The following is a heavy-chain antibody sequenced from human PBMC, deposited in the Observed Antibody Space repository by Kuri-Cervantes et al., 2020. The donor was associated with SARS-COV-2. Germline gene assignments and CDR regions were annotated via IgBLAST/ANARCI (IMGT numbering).Heavy chain of an antibody. V-gene: IGHV3-30*03. Sequence: GESLKISCAASGFNFNNYGMNWVRQAPGKGLEWVAVTTDDGTNKYYADSVKGRFTISRDNSKNTLYLQMNSLRTEDTAVYYCARGFELLRDFDLWGRGTLVTVSS. D-gene: IGHD1-7*01. CDR1: GFNFNNYG. CDR2: TTDDGTNK. J-gene: IGHJ2*01. CDR3: ARGFELLRDFDL.